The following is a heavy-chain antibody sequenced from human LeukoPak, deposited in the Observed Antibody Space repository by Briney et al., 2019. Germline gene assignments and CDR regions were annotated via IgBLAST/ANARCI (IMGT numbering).Heavy chain of an antibody. V-gene: IGHV3-64*01. Sequence: GGSLRLSCAASGFTFSSYAMHWVRQAPGKGLEYVSAISSNGGSTYYANSVKGRFTISRDNSKNTLYLQMGSLRAEDMAVYYCARVGTLPYDSSGYYFDYWGQGTLVTVSS. J-gene: IGHJ4*02. CDR1: GFTFSSYA. CDR3: ARVGTLPYDSSGYYFDY. CDR2: ISSNGGST. D-gene: IGHD3-22*01.